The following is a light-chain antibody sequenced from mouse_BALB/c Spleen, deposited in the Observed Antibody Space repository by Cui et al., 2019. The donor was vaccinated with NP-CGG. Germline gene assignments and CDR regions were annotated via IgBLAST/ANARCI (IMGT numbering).Light chain of an antibody. CDR3: ALWYSNHWV. J-gene: IGLJ1*01. V-gene: IGLV1*01. CDR2: GTN. CDR1: TGAVTTSNY. Sequence: QAIATQQSAPTTSPGETVTLTCRSSTGAVTTSNYANWVQEKPDHLFTGLIGGTNNRAPGVPARFSGSLIGDKAALTITGAQTEDEAKYFCALWYSNHWVFGGGTKLTVL.